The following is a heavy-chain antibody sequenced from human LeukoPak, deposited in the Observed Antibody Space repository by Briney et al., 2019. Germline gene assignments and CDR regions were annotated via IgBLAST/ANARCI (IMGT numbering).Heavy chain of an antibody. CDR1: GGPISSYY. V-gene: IGHV4-59*01. J-gene: IGHJ6*03. CDR3: AREIIGVTAPYYYYYMDV. CDR2: IYYSGST. D-gene: IGHD3-10*01. Sequence: PSETLSLTCTVSGGPISSYYWSWIRQPPGKGLEWIGYIYYSGSTNYNPSLKSRVTISVDTSKNQFSLKLRSVTAADTAVYYCAREIIGVTAPYYYYYMDVWGKGTTVTISS.